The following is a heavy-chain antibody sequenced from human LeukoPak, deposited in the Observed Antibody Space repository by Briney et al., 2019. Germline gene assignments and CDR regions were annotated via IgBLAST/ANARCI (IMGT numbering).Heavy chain of an antibody. J-gene: IGHJ3*02. Sequence: GGSLRLSCTASGFTFGDYAMSWFRQAPGKGLEWVGFIRSKAYGGTTEYAASVKGRFTISRDDSKSVAYLQMNSLKTEDTAVYYCTRDLNGDYGFAFDIWGQGTMVTVSS. CDR2: IRSKAYGGTT. CDR1: GFTFGDYA. D-gene: IGHD4-17*01. CDR3: TRDLNGDYGFAFDI. V-gene: IGHV3-49*03.